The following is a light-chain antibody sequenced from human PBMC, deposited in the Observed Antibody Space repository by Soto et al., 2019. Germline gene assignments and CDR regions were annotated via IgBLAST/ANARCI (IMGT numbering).Light chain of an antibody. Sequence: DIQMTQSPSTLSASVGDRVTITCRASQTISSWLAWYQQKPGKAPNLLIYKASRLESGAPSRFSGSGSGTEFTLTISSLQPDDFATYYCQQYNGYPLTFAGVTKVAIK. V-gene: IGKV1-5*03. CDR2: KAS. CDR1: QTISSW. J-gene: IGKJ4*01. CDR3: QQYNGYPLT.